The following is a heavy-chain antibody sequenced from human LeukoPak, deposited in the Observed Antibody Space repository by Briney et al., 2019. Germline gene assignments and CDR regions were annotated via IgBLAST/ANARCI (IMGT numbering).Heavy chain of an antibody. J-gene: IGHJ4*02. D-gene: IGHD3-3*01. CDR2: IKQDGSDE. V-gene: IGHV3-7*01. Sequence: PGGTIRLSCAASGFTLSSTWMSWVRQAPGKGLEWVANIKQDGSDEYYLDSVKGRFIISRDNGKNSLYLQMSSLRTEDTAVYYCARQPVGFWSGYYQSYFDHWGQGALVTVSS. CDR1: GFTLSSTW. CDR3: ARQPVGFWSGYYQSYFDH.